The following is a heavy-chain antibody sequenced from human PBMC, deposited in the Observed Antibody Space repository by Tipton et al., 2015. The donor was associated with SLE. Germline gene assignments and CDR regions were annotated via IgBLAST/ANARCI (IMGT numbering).Heavy chain of an antibody. CDR3: ARDPTTDYWYFDL. CDR1: GFTFSSYE. V-gene: IGHV3-48*03. J-gene: IGHJ2*01. D-gene: IGHD4-11*01. CDR2: ISSSGSTI. Sequence: SLRLSCAASGFTFSSYEMNWVRQAPGKGLEWASYISSSGSTIYYADSVKGRFTISRDNAKNSLYLQMNSLRAGDTAVYYCARDPTTDYWYFDLWGRGTLVTVSS.